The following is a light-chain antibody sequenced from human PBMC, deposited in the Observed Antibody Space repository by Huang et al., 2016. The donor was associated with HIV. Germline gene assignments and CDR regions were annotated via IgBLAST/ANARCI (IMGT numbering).Light chain of an antibody. Sequence: EVVLTQSPATLSLSPGEKATLFCRASQNITTYLAWYQHKPGRAPRLLVHDVSNRAAGIPARFSGSGSGTDFTLTVSSLEPEDLVLYYCQQRTKWPTFGQGTNLEIK. V-gene: IGKV3-11*01. CDR1: QNITTY. J-gene: IGKJ2*01. CDR3: QQRTKWPT. CDR2: DVS.